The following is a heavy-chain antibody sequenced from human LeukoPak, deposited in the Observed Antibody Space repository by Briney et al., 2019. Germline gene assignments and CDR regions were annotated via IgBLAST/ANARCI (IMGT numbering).Heavy chain of an antibody. D-gene: IGHD3-22*01. V-gene: IGHV3-30*03. Sequence: PGGSLRLSCAASGFTFSSYNMHWVRQAPGKGLEWVAVISYDGGNKYYTDSVKGRFTISRDNSKNTLYLQMNSLRAEDTAVYYCARGGGRYYYDSSGYYYSPVYWGQGTLVTVSS. J-gene: IGHJ4*02. CDR2: ISYDGGNK. CDR3: ARGGGRYYYDSSGYYYSPVY. CDR1: GFTFSSYN.